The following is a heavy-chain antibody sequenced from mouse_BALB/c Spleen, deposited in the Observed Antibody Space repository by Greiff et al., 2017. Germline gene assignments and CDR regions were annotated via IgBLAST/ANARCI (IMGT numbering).Heavy chain of an antibody. D-gene: IGHD4-1*01. CDR3: ARSTGRYYFDY. CDR1: GYSITSDYA. V-gene: IGHV3-2*02. Sequence: EVKLVESGPGLVKPSQSLALTCTVTGYSITSDYAWNWIRQFPGNKLEWMGYISYSGSTSYNPSLKSRISITRDTSKNQFFLQLNSVTTEDTATYYCARSTGRYYFDYWGQGTTLTVSS. CDR2: ISYSGST. J-gene: IGHJ2*01.